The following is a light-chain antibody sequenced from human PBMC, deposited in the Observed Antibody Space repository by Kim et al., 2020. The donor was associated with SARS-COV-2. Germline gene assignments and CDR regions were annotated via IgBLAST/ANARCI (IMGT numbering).Light chain of an antibody. CDR1: SGNIANKH. CDR2: ESI. CDR3: QSCDSSNQVV. Sequence: KTVTSSGTGSSGNIANKHVQWYQQRPGSAPTTLIYESIYRPSGVPSRFSGSIDRASNSVSLTISGLQIEDEADYYCQSCDSSNQVVFGGGTQLTVL. V-gene: IGLV6-57*02. J-gene: IGLJ2*01.